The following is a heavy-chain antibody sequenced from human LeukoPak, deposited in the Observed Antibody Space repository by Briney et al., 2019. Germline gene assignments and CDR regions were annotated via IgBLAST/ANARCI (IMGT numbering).Heavy chain of an antibody. CDR3: AKAPGIAAAGTGKYFQH. Sequence: PGGSLRLSCAASGFTFDDYAMHWVRQAPGKGLEWVSGISWNSGSIGYADSVKGRFTISRDNAKNSLYLQMNSLRAEDTALYYCAKAPGIAAAGTGKYFQHWGQGTLVTVSS. CDR1: GFTFDDYA. CDR2: ISWNSGSI. V-gene: IGHV3-9*01. D-gene: IGHD6-13*01. J-gene: IGHJ1*01.